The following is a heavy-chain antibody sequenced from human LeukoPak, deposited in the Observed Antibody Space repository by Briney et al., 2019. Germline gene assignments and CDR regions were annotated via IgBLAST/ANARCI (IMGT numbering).Heavy chain of an antibody. CDR1: GGSISSHY. CDR2: IYYSGST. V-gene: IGHV4-59*11. Sequence: SETPSLTCTVSGGSISSHYWSWIRQPPGKGLEWIGYIYYSGSTNYNPSLKSRVTISVDTSKIQFSLKLSSVTAADTAVYYCARGGYYDSSGYSLIGWGQGTLVTVSS. CDR3: ARGGYYDSSGYSLIG. J-gene: IGHJ4*02. D-gene: IGHD3-22*01.